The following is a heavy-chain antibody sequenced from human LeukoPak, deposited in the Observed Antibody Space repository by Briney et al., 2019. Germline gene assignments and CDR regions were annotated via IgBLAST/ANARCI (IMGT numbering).Heavy chain of an antibody. CDR3: AKDRTSLMVRGSFGY. Sequence: GGSLRLSCAASGFTFSNYAMGWVRQAPGKGLGWVSVISDSGDSTYYADSVKGRFTISRDNFQNTVYLQMNGLRVEDTAVYYCAKDRTSLMVRGSFGYWGQGTLVTVSS. V-gene: IGHV3-23*01. CDR1: GFTFSNYA. CDR2: ISDSGDST. D-gene: IGHD3-10*01. J-gene: IGHJ4*02.